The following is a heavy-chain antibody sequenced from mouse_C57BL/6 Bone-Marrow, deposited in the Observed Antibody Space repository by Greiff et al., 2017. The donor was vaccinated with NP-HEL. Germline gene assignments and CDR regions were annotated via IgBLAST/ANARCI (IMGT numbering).Heavy chain of an antibody. CDR1: GYTFTSYG. Sequence: QVQLQQSGAELARPGASVKLSCKASGYTFTSYGISWVKQRTGQGLEWIGEIYPRSGNTYYNEKFKGKATLTADKSSSTAYMGLRSLTSEDSAVYFCAGLGRAWFAYWGQGTLVTVSA. CDR3: AGLGRAWFAY. V-gene: IGHV1-81*01. D-gene: IGHD4-1*01. CDR2: IYPRSGNT. J-gene: IGHJ3*01.